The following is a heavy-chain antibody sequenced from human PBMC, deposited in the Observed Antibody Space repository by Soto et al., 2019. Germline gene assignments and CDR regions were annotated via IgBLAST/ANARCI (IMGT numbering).Heavy chain of an antibody. CDR3: ARDSNYCSSTSCYPGAFDI. V-gene: IGHV1-2*02. D-gene: IGHD2-2*01. CDR2: INPNSGGT. Sequence: ASVKVSCKASGYTFTGYYMHWVRQAPGQGXEWMGWINPNSGGTNYAQKFQGRVTMTRDTSISTAYMELSRLRSEDTAVYYCARDSNYCSSTSCYPGAFDIWGQGTMVTVSS. J-gene: IGHJ3*02. CDR1: GYTFTGYY.